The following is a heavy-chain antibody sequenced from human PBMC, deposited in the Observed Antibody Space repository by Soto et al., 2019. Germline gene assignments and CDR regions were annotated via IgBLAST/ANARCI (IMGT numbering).Heavy chain of an antibody. J-gene: IGHJ4*02. CDR3: ARERYYYGSGDY. CDR1: GFTFSSYW. CDR2: IKEDGSEK. Sequence: GGSPRLSCAASGFTFSSYWMSWVRQAPGKGLEWVANIKEDGSEKNYVDSVKGQFTISRDNAKNSLYLQMNSLRAEDTAVYYCARERYYYGSGDYWGQGTLVTVSS. V-gene: IGHV3-7*01. D-gene: IGHD3-10*01.